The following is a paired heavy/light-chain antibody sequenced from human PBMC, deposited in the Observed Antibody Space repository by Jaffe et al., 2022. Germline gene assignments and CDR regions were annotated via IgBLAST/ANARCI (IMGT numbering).Light chain of an antibody. J-gene: IGLJ2*01. CDR3: QTWDSTTASVV. Sequence: SYELTQPPSVSVSPGQTASVTCSGEKLGNKYCYWFQQKPGQSPVLVIYHNNIRPSGIPERFSGSNSGNTATLIISGTQAMDEADYYCQTWDSTTASVVFGGGTKLTVL. CDR2: HNN. V-gene: IGLV3-1*01. CDR1: KLGNKY.
Heavy chain of an antibody. Sequence: QITLKESGPTLVKPTQALTLTCTFSGFSLTTVGVGVGWVRQPPGKALEWLALIYWDDDKRYSPSLKNRLTITMHTPKNQVILSLTNVDPMDTATYFCARHLGGFGQSLANYFFDSWGQGTLLTVSS. CDR2: IYWDDDK. J-gene: IGHJ4*02. D-gene: IGHD3-10*01. V-gene: IGHV2-5*02. CDR1: GFSLTTVGVG. CDR3: ARHLGGFGQSLANYFFDS.